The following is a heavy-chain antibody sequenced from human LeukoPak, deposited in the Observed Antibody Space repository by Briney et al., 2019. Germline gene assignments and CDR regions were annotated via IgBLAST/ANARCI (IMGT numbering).Heavy chain of an antibody. CDR1: GFTFSSYW. V-gene: IGHV3-7*05. D-gene: IGHD4-23*01. CDR2: IKQDGSEK. J-gene: IGHJ4*02. Sequence: GGSLRLSCSASGFTFSSYWMSSVRQAPGKGLEWVANIKQDGSEKYYVDSVKGRFTISRDNAKNSLYLQMNSLRAEDTAVYYCASTGGYFAYWGQGTLVTVSS. CDR3: ASTGGYFAY.